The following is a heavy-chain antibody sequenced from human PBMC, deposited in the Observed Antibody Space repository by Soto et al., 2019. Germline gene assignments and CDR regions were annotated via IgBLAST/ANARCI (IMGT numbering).Heavy chain of an antibody. Sequence: QLQLQESGSGLVKPSQTLSLTCAVSGGSISSGGYSWSWIRQPPGKGLEWIGYIYHSGSTYYNPSLKSRVTISVDRSKNQFSLKLSSVTAADTAGYYCARGKWSPGGYAFDIWGQGTMVTVSS. CDR1: GGSISSGGYS. CDR2: IYHSGST. J-gene: IGHJ3*02. V-gene: IGHV4-30-2*01. D-gene: IGHD2-15*01. CDR3: ARGKWSPGGYAFDI.